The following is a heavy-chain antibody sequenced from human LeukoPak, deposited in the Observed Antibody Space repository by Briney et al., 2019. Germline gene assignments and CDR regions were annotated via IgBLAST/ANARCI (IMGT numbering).Heavy chain of an antibody. Sequence: KPSETLSLTCAVYGGSFSGYYWSWIRQPPGKGLEWIGEINHSGSTNYNPSLKSRVTISVDTSKNQFSLKLSSVTAADTAVYYCASRRSFDYWGQGTLVTVSS. CDR2: INHSGST. J-gene: IGHJ4*02. CDR3: ASRRSFDY. D-gene: IGHD6-6*01. CDR1: GGSFSGYY. V-gene: IGHV4-34*01.